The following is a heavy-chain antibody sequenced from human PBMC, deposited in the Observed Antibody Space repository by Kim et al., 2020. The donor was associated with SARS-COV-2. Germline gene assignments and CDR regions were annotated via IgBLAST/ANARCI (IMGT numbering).Heavy chain of an antibody. J-gene: IGHJ4*02. CDR3: ARGKPHIVATIGVPDY. D-gene: IGHD5-12*01. CDR1: GYTFTSYA. CDR2: INAGNGNT. Sequence: ASVKVSCKASGYTFTSYAMHWVRQAPGQRLEWMGWINAGNGNTKYSQKFQGRVTITRDTSASTAYMELSSLRSEDTAVYYCARGKPHIVATIGVPDYWGQGTLVTVSS. V-gene: IGHV1-3*01.